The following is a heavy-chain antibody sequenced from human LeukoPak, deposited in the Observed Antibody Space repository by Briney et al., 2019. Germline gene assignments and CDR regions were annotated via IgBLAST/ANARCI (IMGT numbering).Heavy chain of an antibody. J-gene: IGHJ4*02. Sequence: GRSLRLSCAASGFTFSSYAMHWVRQAPGKGLEWVAVISYDGSNKYYADSAKGRFTISGDNSKNTLYLQMNSLRAEDTAVYYCARGSGFGELSDYWGQGTLVTVSS. D-gene: IGHD3-10*01. CDR3: ARGSGFGELSDY. V-gene: IGHV3-30-3*01. CDR2: ISYDGSNK. CDR1: GFTFSSYA.